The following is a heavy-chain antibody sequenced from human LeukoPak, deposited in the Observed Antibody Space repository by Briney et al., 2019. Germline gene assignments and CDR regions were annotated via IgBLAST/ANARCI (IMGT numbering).Heavy chain of an antibody. CDR2: IRYDGSNK. Sequence: GGSLRLSCAASGFTFSSYGMHWVREAPGKGLEWVAFIRYDGSNKYYADSVKGRFTISRDNSKNTLYLQMNSLRAEDTAVYYCAKDPIRTMVRGVPTGYWGQGTLVTVSS. J-gene: IGHJ4*02. CDR3: AKDPIRTMVRGVPTGY. V-gene: IGHV3-30*02. CDR1: GFTFSSYG. D-gene: IGHD3-10*01.